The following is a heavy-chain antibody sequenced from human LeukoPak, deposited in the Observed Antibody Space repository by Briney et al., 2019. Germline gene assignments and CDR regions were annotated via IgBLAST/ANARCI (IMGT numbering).Heavy chain of an antibody. Sequence: SETLSLTCAVYGGSISSYYWNWIRQPPGKGLEWIGCIYYSGSTNYNPSLKSRVTISVDTSKNQFSLKLSSVTAADTAMYYCARDRGLAYWGQGTLVTVSS. CDR2: IYYSGST. CDR1: GGSISSYY. CDR3: ARDRGLAY. D-gene: IGHD5-12*01. V-gene: IGHV4-59*01. J-gene: IGHJ4*02.